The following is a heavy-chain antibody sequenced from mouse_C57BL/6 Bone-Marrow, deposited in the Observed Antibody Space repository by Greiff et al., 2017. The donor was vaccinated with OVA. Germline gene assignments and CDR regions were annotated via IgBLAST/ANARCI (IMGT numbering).Heavy chain of an antibody. CDR1: GYTFTSYW. CDR3: ARGIYYDYWYFDV. D-gene: IGHD2-4*01. J-gene: IGHJ1*03. V-gene: IGHV1-53*01. Sequence: QVQLKEPGTELVKPGASVKLSCKASGYTFTSYWMHWVKQRPGQGLEWIGNINPSNGGTNYNEKFKSKATLTVDKSSSTAYMQLSSLTSEDSAVYYCARGIYYDYWYFDVWGTGTTVTVSS. CDR2: INPSNGGT.